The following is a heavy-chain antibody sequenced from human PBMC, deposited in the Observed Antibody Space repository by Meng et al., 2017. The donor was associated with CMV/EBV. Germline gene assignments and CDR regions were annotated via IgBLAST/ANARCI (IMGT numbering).Heavy chain of an antibody. Sequence: QLQLQESGPGLAKPPATLSLTCTASGGSISSSSYYWGWIRQPLGKGLEWIGSIYYSGSTYYNPSLKSRVTISVDTSKNQFSLKLSSVTAADTAVYYCARGVVTMIVVYDPWGQGTLVTVSS. CDR3: ARGVVTMIVVYDP. CDR2: IYYSGST. D-gene: IGHD3-22*01. CDR1: GGSISSSSYY. J-gene: IGHJ5*02. V-gene: IGHV4-39*07.